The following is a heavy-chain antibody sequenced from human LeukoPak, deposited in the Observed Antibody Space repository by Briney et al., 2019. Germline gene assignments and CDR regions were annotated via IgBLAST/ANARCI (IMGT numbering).Heavy chain of an antibody. D-gene: IGHD6-19*01. Sequence: GRSLRLSCAASGFTFSSYGMHWVRQAPGKGLEWVAVISYDGSNKYYADSVKGRFTISRDNSKNTLYLQMNSLRAEDTAVYYCAKDHCSGWRYYFDYWGQGTLVIVSS. CDR1: GFTFSSYG. CDR3: AKDHCSGWRYYFDY. J-gene: IGHJ4*02. CDR2: ISYDGSNK. V-gene: IGHV3-30*18.